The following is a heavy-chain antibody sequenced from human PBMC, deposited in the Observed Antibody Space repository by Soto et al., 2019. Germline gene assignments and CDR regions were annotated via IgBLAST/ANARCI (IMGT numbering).Heavy chain of an antibody. CDR1: GFNISDYC. J-gene: IGHJ4*02. Sequence: GGSMRVSCAAAGFNISDYCRSWIRQTTGKGLEWVSYISSSGSTIYYADSVKGRFTTSRDNAKNSLYLQMNSLRAEDTAVYYYASGTEYYDSSGYYLPSPGPIDYWGQGTLVTVSS. CDR3: ASGTEYYDSSGYYLPSPGPIDY. V-gene: IGHV3-11*01. D-gene: IGHD3-22*01. CDR2: ISSSGSTI.